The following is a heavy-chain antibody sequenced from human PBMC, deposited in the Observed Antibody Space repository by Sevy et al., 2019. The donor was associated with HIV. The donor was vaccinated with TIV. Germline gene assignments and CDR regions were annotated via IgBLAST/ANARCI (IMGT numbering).Heavy chain of an antibody. J-gene: IGHJ6*02. CDR3: AKGDRTFYGMDV. Sequence: GGSLRLSCLASGFTFSTYAMSWVRQAPGKGLEWVSAISGSGGSTYYADSGEGRFTISRDKSKKTLYLQMNSLRAEETAVYYCAKGDRTFYGMDVWGQGTTVTVSS. D-gene: IGHD2-15*01. CDR2: ISGSGGST. CDR1: GFTFSTYA. V-gene: IGHV3-23*01.